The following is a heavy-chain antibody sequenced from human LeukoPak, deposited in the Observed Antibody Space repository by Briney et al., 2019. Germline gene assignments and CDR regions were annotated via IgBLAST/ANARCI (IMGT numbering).Heavy chain of an antibody. D-gene: IGHD6-19*01. Sequence: PSGTLSLTCAVSGGSLTSSSWWTWVRQPPGKGLEWIGEVHHIGNANNNPSLKGRVTISLDKSKNQFSLKVNSVTAADTAMYYCARAIAVAGRSVSFDVWGQGTMVTVSS. CDR2: VHHIGNA. J-gene: IGHJ3*01. V-gene: IGHV4-4*02. CDR3: ARAIAVAGRSVSFDV. CDR1: GGSLTSSSW.